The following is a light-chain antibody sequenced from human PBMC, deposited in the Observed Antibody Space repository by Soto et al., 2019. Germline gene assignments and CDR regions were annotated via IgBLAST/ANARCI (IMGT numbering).Light chain of an antibody. Sequence: DIQMTQSPSSMSASVGDRVTGTCQASQYISNSLNWYQHKPGEAHRLMIYDAYNLEAGVPYRFSGSGSGTHFTFTIRSLQPEDIATYYCQQYDDLSELTFGGGTKVDIK. CDR3: QQYDDLSELT. CDR2: DAY. J-gene: IGKJ4*01. V-gene: IGKV1-33*01. CDR1: QYISNS.